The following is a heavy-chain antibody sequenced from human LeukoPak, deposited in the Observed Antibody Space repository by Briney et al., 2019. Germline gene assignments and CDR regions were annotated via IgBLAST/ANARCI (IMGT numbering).Heavy chain of an antibody. CDR3: AKAKGALGYCSSTSCWGAFDY. D-gene: IGHD2-2*01. CDR1: GFTFSSYA. V-gene: IGHV3-64*01. J-gene: IGHJ4*02. Sequence: GGSLRLSCAASGFTFSSYAMHWVRQAPGKGLEYVSAISSNGGSTYYANSVKGRFTISRDNSKNTLYLQMNSLRAEDTAVYYCAKAKGALGYCSSTSCWGAFDYWGQGTLVTVSS. CDR2: ISSNGGST.